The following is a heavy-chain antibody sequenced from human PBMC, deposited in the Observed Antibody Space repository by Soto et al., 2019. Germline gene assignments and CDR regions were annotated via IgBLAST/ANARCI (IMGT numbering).Heavy chain of an antibody. V-gene: IGHV3-74*01. CDR3: ARAKRYYGSGSYQKDYYYYYYMDV. Sequence: GGSLRLSCAASGFTFSSYWMHWVRQAPGKGLVWVSRINSDGSSISYADSVKGRFTISRDNAKNTLYLQMNSLRAEDTAVYYCARAKRYYGSGSYQKDYYYYYYMDVWGKGTTVTVSS. J-gene: IGHJ6*03. CDR2: INSDGSSI. CDR1: GFTFSSYW. D-gene: IGHD3-10*01.